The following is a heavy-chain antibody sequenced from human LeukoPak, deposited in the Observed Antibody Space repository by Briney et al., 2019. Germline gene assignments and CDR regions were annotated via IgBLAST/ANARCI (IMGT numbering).Heavy chain of an antibody. CDR1: GGSISSSSYY. Sequence: SETLSLTCTVSGGSISSSSYYWGWIRQPPGKGLEWIGSIYYSGSTYYNPSLKSRAAISVDMSKNQFSLRLSSLTAADTAVYYCARDHLTANYYDSWGQGSLVTVSP. CDR2: IYYSGST. D-gene: IGHD2-21*02. CDR3: ARDHLTANYYDS. J-gene: IGHJ4*02. V-gene: IGHV4-39*07.